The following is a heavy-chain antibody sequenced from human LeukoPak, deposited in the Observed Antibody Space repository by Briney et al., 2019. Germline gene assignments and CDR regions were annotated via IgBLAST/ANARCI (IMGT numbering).Heavy chain of an antibody. CDR3: ARAGINPAGVLRYFDWSYAFDI. D-gene: IGHD3-9*01. Sequence: ASVKVSCKASGYTFTSYGINWVRQATGQGLEWMGWMNPNSGNTGYAQKFQGRVTMTRNTSISTAYMELSSLRSEDTAVYYCARAGINPAGVLRYFDWSYAFDIWGQGTMVTVSS. CDR2: MNPNSGNT. V-gene: IGHV1-8*02. CDR1: GYTFTSYG. J-gene: IGHJ3*02.